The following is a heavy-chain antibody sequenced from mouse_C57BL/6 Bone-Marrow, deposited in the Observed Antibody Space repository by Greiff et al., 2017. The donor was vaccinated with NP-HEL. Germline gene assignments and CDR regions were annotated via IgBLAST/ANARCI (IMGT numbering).Heavy chain of an antibody. CDR1: GYTFTSYW. Sequence: VQLPQPGAELVKPGASVKLSCKASGYTFTSYWMPWVKQRPGQGLEWIGMIPPNSGSTKYNEKFKDKATLNVDKSSSTAYMQLSSLTSDDSAVYYCARPSYYSNYVWFAYWGQGTLVTVSA. CDR3: ARPSYYSNYVWFAY. J-gene: IGHJ3*01. V-gene: IGHV1-64*01. D-gene: IGHD2-5*01. CDR2: IPPNSGST.